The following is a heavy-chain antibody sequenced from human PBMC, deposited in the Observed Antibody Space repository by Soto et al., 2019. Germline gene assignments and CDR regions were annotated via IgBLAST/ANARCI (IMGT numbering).Heavy chain of an antibody. J-gene: IGHJ6*02. D-gene: IGHD2-2*01. CDR3: ARVPAALYYYYGMDV. Sequence: QLQLQESGPGLVKPSETLSLTCTVSGGSISSSSYYWGWIRQPPGKGLEWIGSIYYSGSTYYNPSLKSRVTISVDTSKNQFSLKLSSVTAADTAVYYCARVPAALYYYYGMDVWGQGTTVTVSS. V-gene: IGHV4-39*01. CDR1: GGSISSSSYY. CDR2: IYYSGST.